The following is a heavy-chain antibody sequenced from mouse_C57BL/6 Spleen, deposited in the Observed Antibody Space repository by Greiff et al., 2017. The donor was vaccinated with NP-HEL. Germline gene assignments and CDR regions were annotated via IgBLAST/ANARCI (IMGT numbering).Heavy chain of an antibody. J-gene: IGHJ1*03. V-gene: IGHV14-4*01. D-gene: IGHD1-1*01. Sequence: VQLKESGAELVRPGASVKLSCTASGFNFKDDYMHWVKQRPEQGLEWIGWIDPENGDTEYASKFKGKATITADTSSNTAYMQLSSLTSEDTAVYYCTKGGSSHWYFDVWGTGTTVTVSS. CDR1: GFNFKDDY. CDR2: IDPENGDT. CDR3: TKGGSSHWYFDV.